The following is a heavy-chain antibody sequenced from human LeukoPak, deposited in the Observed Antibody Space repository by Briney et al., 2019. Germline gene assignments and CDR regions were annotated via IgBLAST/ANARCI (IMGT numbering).Heavy chain of an antibody. Sequence: GGSLRLSCAASGFTFSSYALHWVRQAPGKGLEWVALISYDGGNKYYADSVKGRFTISRDNSKNTLYLQMNSLRAEDTAVYYCAKLSGVGATVDFDYWGQGTLVTVSS. V-gene: IGHV3-30*07. J-gene: IGHJ4*02. CDR3: AKLSGVGATVDFDY. CDR1: GFTFSSYA. CDR2: ISYDGGNK. D-gene: IGHD1-26*01.